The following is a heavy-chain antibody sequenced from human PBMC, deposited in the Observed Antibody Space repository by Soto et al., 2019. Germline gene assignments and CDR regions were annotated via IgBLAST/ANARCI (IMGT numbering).Heavy chain of an antibody. CDR1: GFTFSSYG. Sequence: GGSLRLSCAASGFTFSSYGMHWVRKAPGKGLEWVAVIWYDGSNKYYADSVKGRFTISRDNSKNTLYLQMNSLRAEDTAVYYCARDGSSSSWYMNAFDIWGQGTMVTVSS. D-gene: IGHD6-13*01. V-gene: IGHV3-33*01. CDR2: IWYDGSNK. J-gene: IGHJ3*02. CDR3: ARDGSSSSWYMNAFDI.